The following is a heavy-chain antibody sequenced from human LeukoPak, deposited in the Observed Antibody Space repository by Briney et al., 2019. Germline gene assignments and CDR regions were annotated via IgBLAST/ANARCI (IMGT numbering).Heavy chain of an antibody. CDR3: ATAIQSNWYFDL. Sequence: GGSLRLSCAASGFTFSSYGMHWVRQAPGKGLEWVAFIRYDGSNKYYADSVKGRSTISRDNSKNTLYLQMNSLRSEDTAVYYCATAIQSNWYFDLWGRGTLVTVSS. V-gene: IGHV3-30*02. D-gene: IGHD5-18*01. CDR2: IRYDGSNK. CDR1: GFTFSSYG. J-gene: IGHJ2*01.